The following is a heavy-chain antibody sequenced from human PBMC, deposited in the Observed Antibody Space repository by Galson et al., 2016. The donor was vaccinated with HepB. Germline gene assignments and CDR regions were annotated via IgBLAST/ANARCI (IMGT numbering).Heavy chain of an antibody. V-gene: IGHV3-23*01. CDR3: ARAREYTRTIGRMDV. J-gene: IGHJ6*02. Sequence: SLRLSCAASGFTFSSYAMTWVRQAPGKGLQRVSASSGRCDNTYYEDSMKGRSSISRDNSNNTLVPQMNSQRAEDTAVYYCARAREYTRTIGRMDVWGQGTTVTVSS. CDR2: SSGRCDNT. D-gene: IGHD6-6*01. CDR1: GFTFSSYA.